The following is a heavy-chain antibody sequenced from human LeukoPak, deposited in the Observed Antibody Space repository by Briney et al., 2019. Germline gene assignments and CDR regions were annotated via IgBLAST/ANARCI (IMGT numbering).Heavy chain of an antibody. J-gene: IGHJ4*02. CDR1: GGSISSSSYY. CDR3: ARDRLVGFGETG. D-gene: IGHD3-10*01. CDR2: IYYSGST. V-gene: IGHV4-39*07. Sequence: SETLSLTCTVSGGSISSSSYYWGWIRQPPGKGLEWIGSIYYSGSTYYNPSFKSRVTISVDTSKNQFSLKLSSVTAADTAVYYCARDRLVGFGETGWGQGTLVTVSS.